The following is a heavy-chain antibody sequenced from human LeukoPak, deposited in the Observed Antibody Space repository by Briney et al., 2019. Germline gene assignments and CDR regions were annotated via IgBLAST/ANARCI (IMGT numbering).Heavy chain of an antibody. CDR3: ARRSESYAKTYYYYYMDV. D-gene: IGHD2-2*01. J-gene: IGHJ6*03. CDR2: IYYSGST. CDR1: GGSISSNTYY. V-gene: IGHV4-61*05. Sequence: SETLSLTCTVSGGSISSNTYYWGWIRQPPGKGLEWIGYIYYSGSTNCNPSLKSRVTISVDTSKNQFSLKLSSVTAADTAVYYCARRSESYAKTYYYYYMDVWGKGTTVTISS.